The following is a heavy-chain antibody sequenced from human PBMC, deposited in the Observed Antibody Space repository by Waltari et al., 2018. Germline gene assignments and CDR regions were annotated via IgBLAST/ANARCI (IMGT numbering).Heavy chain of an antibody. V-gene: IGHV4-38-2*01. Sequence: QVQLQESGPGLVKPSETLSLTCAVSGYSLSSGYYWGWLRQPPGKGLEWIGSIYHSGSTYYNPSLKSRVTISVDTSKNQFSLKLSSVTAADTAVYYCARQGSGSYSEFDYWGQGTLVTVSS. CDR2: IYHSGST. D-gene: IGHD1-26*01. J-gene: IGHJ4*02. CDR1: GYSLSSGYY. CDR3: ARQGSGSYSEFDY.